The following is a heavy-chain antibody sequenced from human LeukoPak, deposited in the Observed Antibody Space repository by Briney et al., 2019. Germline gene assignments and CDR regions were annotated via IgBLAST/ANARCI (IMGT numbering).Heavy chain of an antibody. D-gene: IGHD3-22*01. J-gene: IGHJ4*02. CDR1: GFTFNSYG. CDR2: ISYDGTTR. CDR3: ARVRRYSQYDSSGYPLH. V-gene: IGHV3-30*03. Sequence: GGSLRLSCAASGFTFNSYGMHWVRQAPGKGLQWVAAISYDGTTRYHADSVKGRFTISRDNSKDTLYLDMNSLRPEDTATYYCARVRRYSQYDSSGYPLHWGQGTPVTVSS.